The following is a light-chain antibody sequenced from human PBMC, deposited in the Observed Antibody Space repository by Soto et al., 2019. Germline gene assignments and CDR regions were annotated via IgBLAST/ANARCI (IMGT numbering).Light chain of an antibody. CDR2: EGS. V-gene: IGLV2-23*01. CDR1: SSDVGSYNL. J-gene: IGLJ1*01. CDR3: CSYASSGTYV. Sequence: QSALTPPASVSGSPGQSITISCTGTSSDVGSYNLVSWYQQHPGKAPKLMIYEGSKRPSGISSRFSGSKSGNTASLTISGLQAEDEADFYCCSYASSGTYVFGTGTKLTVL.